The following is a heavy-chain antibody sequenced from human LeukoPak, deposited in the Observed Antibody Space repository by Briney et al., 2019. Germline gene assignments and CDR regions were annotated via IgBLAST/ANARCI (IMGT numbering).Heavy chain of an antibody. Sequence: GASVKVSCKASGYTFTSYDINWVRQATGQGLEWMGWMNPNSGNTGYAQKFRGRVTMTRNTSISTAYMEPSSLRFEDTAVYYCARGAYYYYYMDVWGKGTTVTVSS. CDR1: GYTFTSYD. V-gene: IGHV1-8*01. J-gene: IGHJ6*03. CDR3: ARGAYYYYYMDV. CDR2: MNPNSGNT.